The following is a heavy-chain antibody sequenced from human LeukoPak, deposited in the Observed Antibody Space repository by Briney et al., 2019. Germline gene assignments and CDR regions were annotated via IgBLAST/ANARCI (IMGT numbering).Heavy chain of an antibody. D-gene: IGHD6-13*01. Sequence: GGSLRLSFAASGFTFSSYWMSWVRQAPGKGLEWVANIKQDGNEKNYVDSVKGRFTISRDNAKNSLYLQMNSLRAEDTAVYYCARDSGYSSSWYVPYYYYGMDVWGQGTTVTVSS. J-gene: IGHJ6*02. V-gene: IGHV3-7*01. CDR3: ARDSGYSSSWYVPYYYYGMDV. CDR2: IKQDGNEK. CDR1: GFTFSSYW.